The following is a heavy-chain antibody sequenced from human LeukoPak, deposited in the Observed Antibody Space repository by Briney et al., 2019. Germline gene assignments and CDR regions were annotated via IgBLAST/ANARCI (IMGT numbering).Heavy chain of an antibody. CDR1: GGSISSGSYY. Sequence: SETLSLTCTVSGGSISSGSYYWSWIRQPAGKGLEWIGRIYTSGSTNYNPPLKSRVTISVDTSKNQFSLKLSSVTAADTAVYYCARGRNDYGDLRFLGYFDYWGQGTLVTVSS. D-gene: IGHD4-17*01. J-gene: IGHJ4*02. CDR3: ARGRNDYGDLRFLGYFDY. V-gene: IGHV4-61*02. CDR2: IYTSGST.